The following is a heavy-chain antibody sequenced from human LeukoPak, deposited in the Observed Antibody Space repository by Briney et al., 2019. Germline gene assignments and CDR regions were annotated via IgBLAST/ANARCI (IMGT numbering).Heavy chain of an antibody. V-gene: IGHV3-49*03. CDR1: GFTFGEYP. J-gene: IGHJ4*02. Sequence: GGSLRLSCTTSGFTFGEYPMSWIRQAPGKGLEWVGFIRSKAYGGTSEYAASVEGRFIISRDDSKSIAYLQMNSLKIEDTAVYYCSRYYGSERRRYFDYWGQGTLVTVSS. CDR2: IRSKAYGGTS. CDR3: SRYYGSERRRYFDY. D-gene: IGHD3-10*01.